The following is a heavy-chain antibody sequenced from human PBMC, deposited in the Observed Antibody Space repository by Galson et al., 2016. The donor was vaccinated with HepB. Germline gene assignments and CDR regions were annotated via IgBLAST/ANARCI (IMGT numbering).Heavy chain of an antibody. CDR2: IYPGDSDI. J-gene: IGHJ3*01. V-gene: IGHV5-51*01. CDR1: GFNFNIYW. D-gene: IGHD1-26*01. CDR3: ARRRVGSGGGFDV. Sequence: QSGAEVKQPGESLKISCKGSGFNFNIYWIAWVRQMAGKGLEWMGIIYPGDSDITYSPSFQGQVIISADKSISTAYLQWRSLKASDTAMYFCARRRVGSGGGFDVSGEGRMVTVSS.